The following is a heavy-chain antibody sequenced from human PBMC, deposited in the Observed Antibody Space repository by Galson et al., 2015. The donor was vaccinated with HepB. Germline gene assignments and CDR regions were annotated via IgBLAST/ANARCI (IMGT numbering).Heavy chain of an antibody. CDR3: ARDRSMVRGIVIQPFYYFDF. D-gene: IGHD3-10*01. V-gene: IGHV1-18*04. Sequence: SVKVSCKASGYTFNAYGFSWVRQTPGQGLEWMGWINTHNGNTKYAEKFQGRVTMTTEISTRSVYMELSSLIFDDTAVYYCARDRSMVRGIVIQPFYYFDFWGQGTLVTVSS. CDR1: GYTFNAYG. CDR2: INTHNGNT. J-gene: IGHJ4*02.